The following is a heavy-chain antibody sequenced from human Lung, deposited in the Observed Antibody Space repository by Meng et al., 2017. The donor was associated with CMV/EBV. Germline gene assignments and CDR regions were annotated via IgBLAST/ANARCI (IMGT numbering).Heavy chain of an antibody. CDR3: ARLDDYGDPSKVDV. J-gene: IGHJ6*02. D-gene: IGHD4-17*01. Sequence: ASVKVSCKTFGYTFTGYYIHWVRQAPGPGLEWMGWINPNSGDTTYAQNFQGRVTMTRDTSITTAYMELSRLRSDDTAVYYCARLDDYGDPSKVDVWGQGTTVTVSS. V-gene: IGHV1-2*02. CDR2: INPNSGDT. CDR1: GYTFTGYY.